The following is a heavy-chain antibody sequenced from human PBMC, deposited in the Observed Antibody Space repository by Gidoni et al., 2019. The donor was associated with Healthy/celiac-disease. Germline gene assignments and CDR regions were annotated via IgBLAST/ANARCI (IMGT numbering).Heavy chain of an antibody. V-gene: IGHV1-46*01. J-gene: IGHJ6*02. D-gene: IGHD3-10*01. CDR3: ARWFEEVGTVRYDYGMDV. Sequence: QVQLVQSGAEVKKPGASVKVSCKASGYTFTSYYMHWVRQAPGQGLEWMGIINPSGGSTSYAQKFQGRVTMTRDTSTSTVYMELSSLRSEDTAVYYCARWFEEVGTVRYDYGMDVWGQGTTVTVSS. CDR2: INPSGGST. CDR1: GYTFTSYY.